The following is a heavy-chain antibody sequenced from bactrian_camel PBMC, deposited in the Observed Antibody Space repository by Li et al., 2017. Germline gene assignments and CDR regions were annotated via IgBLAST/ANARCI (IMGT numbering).Heavy chain of an antibody. CDR3: AADGDYSDYVPRPFGY. V-gene: IGHV3S1*01. D-gene: IGHD4*01. J-gene: IGHJ6*01. Sequence: HVQLVESGGGSVQAGGSLTLSCAASEYTYNPNWMAWFRQGPGKEREGVASIYTGGTTTYYADSVKGRFTISQDSAKNTVYLQMNRLKPEDTAVYYCAADGDYSDYVPRPFGYWGQGTQVTVS. CDR1: EYTYNPNW. CDR2: IYTGGTTT.